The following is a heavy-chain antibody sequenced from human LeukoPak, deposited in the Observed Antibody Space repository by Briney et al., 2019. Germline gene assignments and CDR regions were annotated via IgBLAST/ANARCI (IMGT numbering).Heavy chain of an antibody. CDR3: ARGIGITGTSLFDC. J-gene: IGHJ4*02. CDR2: IIPIFGTA. Sequence: GASVTVSCKASGGTFSSYAISWVRQAPGQGLEWMGGIIPIFGTANYAQKFQGRVTITADESTSTAYMELSSLRSEDTAVYYCARGIGITGTSLFDCWGQGTLVTVSS. CDR1: GGTFSSYA. D-gene: IGHD1-7*01. V-gene: IGHV1-69*13.